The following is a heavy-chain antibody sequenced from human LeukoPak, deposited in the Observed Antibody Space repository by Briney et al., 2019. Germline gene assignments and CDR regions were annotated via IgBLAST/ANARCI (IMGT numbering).Heavy chain of an antibody. CDR1: GFTFSSYW. Sequence: GGSLRLSCAASGFTFSSYWMSWVRQAPGKGLEWVANIKQDESEKYYVDSLKGRFTVSRDNAKNSLYLQMNSLRAEDTAVYYCARDKIEGPTKLDYWGQGILVTVSS. D-gene: IGHD1-1*01. CDR3: ARDKIEGPTKLDY. J-gene: IGHJ4*02. V-gene: IGHV3-7*01. CDR2: IKQDESEK.